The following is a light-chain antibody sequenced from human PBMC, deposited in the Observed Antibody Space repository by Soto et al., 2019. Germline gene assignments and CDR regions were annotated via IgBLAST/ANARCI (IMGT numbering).Light chain of an antibody. CDR3: QQYNNWPPST. Sequence: EIVITQSQATLSVSPGESATLSCRASQSVSSYFAWYQQKPGQAPRLLIYGASTRSPGIPARFSGSGSGTEFTLTISSLQSGDFAVYYCQQYNNWPPSTFGQGTRLEIK. J-gene: IGKJ5*01. CDR2: GAS. V-gene: IGKV3-15*01. CDR1: QSVSSY.